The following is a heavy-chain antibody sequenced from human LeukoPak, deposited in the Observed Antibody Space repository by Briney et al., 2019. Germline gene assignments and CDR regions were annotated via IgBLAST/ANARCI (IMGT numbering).Heavy chain of an antibody. J-gene: IGHJ4*02. Sequence: SETLSLTCTVSGDSISSSYWAWIRQPPGEGREWIGYIYYSGTPTSYNPSLKSRVTISIDTSRNQFSLKLSSVTAADTAVYYCARDSRGGGPDFDYWGQGTLVTVSS. CDR1: GDSISSSY. CDR2: IYYSGTPT. CDR3: ARDSRGGGPDFDY. D-gene: IGHD3-16*01. V-gene: IGHV4-59*01.